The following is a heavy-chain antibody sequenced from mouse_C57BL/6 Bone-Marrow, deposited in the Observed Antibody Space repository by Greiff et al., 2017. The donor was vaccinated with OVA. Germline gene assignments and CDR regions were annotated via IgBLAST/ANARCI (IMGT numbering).Heavy chain of an antibody. CDR3: ARKVYYGNPYFDY. CDR1: GYTFTNYW. CDR2: IYPGTIYT. J-gene: IGHJ2*01. D-gene: IGHD2-1*01. V-gene: IGHV1-63*01. Sequence: QVQLQQSGTELVRPGTSVKLSCKASGYTFTNYWLGWVKQRTGHGLEWIGDIYPGTIYTTYNAKFQGKATLTADTSSSTAYMQYSSLTSEDSAVYFCARKVYYGNPYFDYWGQGTTLTVSA.